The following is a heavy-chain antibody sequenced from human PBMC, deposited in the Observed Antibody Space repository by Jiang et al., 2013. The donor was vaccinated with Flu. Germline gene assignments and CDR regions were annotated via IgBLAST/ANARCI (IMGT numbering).Heavy chain of an antibody. Sequence: SGAEVKKPGASVKVSCKASGYTFTSYGISWVRQAPGQGLEWMGWISAYNGNTNYAQKLQGRVTMTTDTSTSTAYMELRSLRSDDTAVYYCARDLPRPLLRYFDWLLEDTHYNWFDPWGQGTLVTVSS. CDR2: ISAYNGNT. V-gene: IGHV1-18*01. J-gene: IGHJ5*02. CDR3: ARDLPRPLLRYFDWLLEDTHYNWFDP. D-gene: IGHD3-9*01. CDR1: GYTFTSYG.